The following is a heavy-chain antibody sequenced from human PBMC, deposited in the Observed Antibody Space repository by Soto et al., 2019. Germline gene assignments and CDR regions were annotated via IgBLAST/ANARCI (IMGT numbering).Heavy chain of an antibody. J-gene: IGHJ6*02. Sequence: EVQVVESGGGLVKPGGSLRLSCAASGFTFSSYSMNWVRQAPGKGLEWVSSISSSSSYIYYADSVKGRFTISRDNAKNSLYLQMNSLRAEDTAVYYCARGLWELLPRGYYGMDVWGQGTTVTVSS. D-gene: IGHD1-26*01. CDR2: ISSSSSYI. CDR3: ARGLWELLPRGYYGMDV. CDR1: GFTFSSYS. V-gene: IGHV3-21*01.